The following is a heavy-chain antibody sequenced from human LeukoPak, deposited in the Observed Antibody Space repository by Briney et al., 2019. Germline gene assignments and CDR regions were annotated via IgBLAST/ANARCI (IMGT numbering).Heavy chain of an antibody. Sequence: PGGSLRLSCAAFGFTFSKYPMHWVRQAPGKGLEWVAVISYDVGSNTYYADSVKGRFTISRDNSKNTLYLQMNSLRAEDTAVYYCARLNLGYGYFLEATKRDYWGQGTLVTVSS. CDR3: ARLNLGYGYFLEATKRDY. J-gene: IGHJ4*02. D-gene: IGHD5-18*01. CDR1: GFTFSKYP. V-gene: IGHV3-30-3*01. CDR2: ISYDVGSNT.